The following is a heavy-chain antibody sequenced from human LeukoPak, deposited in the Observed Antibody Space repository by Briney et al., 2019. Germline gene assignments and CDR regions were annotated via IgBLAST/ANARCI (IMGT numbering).Heavy chain of an antibody. J-gene: IGHJ4*02. CDR3: ARTPSMVVTPEVY. CDR1: GGSISSSSYY. D-gene: IGHD4-23*01. Sequence: SETLSLTCTVSGGSISSSSYYWGWIRQPPGKGLEWIGSIYYSGSTYYNPSLKSRVTISVDTSKNQFSLKLSSVTAADTAVYYCARTPSMVVTPEVYWGQGTLVTVSS. CDR2: IYYSGST. V-gene: IGHV4-39*01.